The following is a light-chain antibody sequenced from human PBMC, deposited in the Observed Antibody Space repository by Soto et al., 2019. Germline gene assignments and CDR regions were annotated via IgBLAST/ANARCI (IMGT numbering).Light chain of an antibody. J-gene: IGKJ2*03. V-gene: IGKV3-20*01. Sequence: ENVLTQSPGTLSLSPGDTATLSCRASQTIFNSYSAWYQQKPGQAPRLLIYGASSRATGIPDRFSGGGSGTDFTLTITRLEPEDFAVYYCQHYGSSHSFGQGTKLEMK. CDR3: QHYGSSHS. CDR2: GAS. CDR1: QTIFNSY.